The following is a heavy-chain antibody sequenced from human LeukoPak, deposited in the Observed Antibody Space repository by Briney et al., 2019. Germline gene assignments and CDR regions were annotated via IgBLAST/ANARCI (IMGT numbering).Heavy chain of an antibody. V-gene: IGHV3-15*01. J-gene: IGHJ3*02. D-gene: IGHD2-2*03. CDR1: GFTFSNAW. Sequence: GGSLRLSCAASGFTFSNAWMSWVRQAPGKGLEWVGRIKSKTDGGTTDYAAPVKGRFTISRDDSKNTLYLQMNSLKTEDTAVYYCTTLDIVVVPAAYDDAFDIWGHGTMVTVSS. CDR3: TTLDIVVVPAAYDDAFDI. CDR2: IKSKTDGGTT.